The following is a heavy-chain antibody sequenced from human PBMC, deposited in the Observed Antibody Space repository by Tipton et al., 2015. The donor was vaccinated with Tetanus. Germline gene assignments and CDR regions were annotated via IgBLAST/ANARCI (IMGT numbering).Heavy chain of an antibody. D-gene: IGHD1-26*01. CDR1: GGSISSYY. CDR3: ARHSGSYPFDY. V-gene: IGHV4-59*08. CDR2: IYYSGST. J-gene: IGHJ4*02. Sequence: TLSLTCSVSGGSISSYYWSWIRQPPGKGLEWIGYIYYSGSTNYNPSLKSRVTTSVDTSKNQFPLKLSSVTAADTAVYYCARHSGSYPFDYWSQGTLVTVSS.